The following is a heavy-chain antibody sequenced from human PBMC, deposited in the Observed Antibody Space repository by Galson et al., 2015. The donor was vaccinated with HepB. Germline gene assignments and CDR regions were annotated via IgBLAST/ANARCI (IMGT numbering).Heavy chain of an antibody. Sequence: SVKVSCKASGGTFSTYAINWVRQAPGQGLEWMGGIIPLFGSGDYAQNFQGRVTITADESTSTAYMELRNMGSEDTAVYYCARGPPNTYNYHTNGYPHYFEFWGQGTLVTVSS. CDR1: GGTFSTYA. V-gene: IGHV1-69*13. D-gene: IGHD3-22*01. CDR2: IIPLFGSG. CDR3: ARGPPNTYNYHTNGYPHYFEF. J-gene: IGHJ4*02.